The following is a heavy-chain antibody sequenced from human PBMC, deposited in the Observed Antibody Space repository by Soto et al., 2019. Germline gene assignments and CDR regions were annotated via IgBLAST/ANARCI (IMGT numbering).Heavy chain of an antibody. J-gene: IGHJ5*02. CDR3: AKDYLELRRVSSWFDP. D-gene: IGHD1-7*01. CDR2: ISYDGSNK. Sequence: QVQLVESGGGVVQPGRSLRLSCAASGFTFSSYGMHWVRQAPGKGLEWVAVISYDGSNKYYADSVKGRFTISRDNSKNTLYLQMNSLRAEDTAVYYCAKDYLELRRVSSWFDPWGQGTLVTVSS. CDR1: GFTFSSYG. V-gene: IGHV3-30*18.